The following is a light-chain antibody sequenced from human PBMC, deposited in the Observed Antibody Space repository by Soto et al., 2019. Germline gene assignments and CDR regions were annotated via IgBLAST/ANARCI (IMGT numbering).Light chain of an antibody. CDR3: QQRSNWPPT. J-gene: IGKJ4*01. CDR2: DAS. CDR1: QSVSSS. V-gene: IGKV3-11*01. Sequence: EIVLTQSPATLSLSPGERATLSCRASQSVSSSLAWYQQKPGQAPRLLIYDASNRATGIPARFSGSGSGTDFTLTISSLAPEDFAVYYWQQRSNWPPTFGGGTKVEIK.